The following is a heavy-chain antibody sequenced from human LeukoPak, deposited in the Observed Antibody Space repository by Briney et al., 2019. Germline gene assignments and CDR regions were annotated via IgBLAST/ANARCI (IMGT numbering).Heavy chain of an antibody. V-gene: IGHV1-8*01. CDR3: ARDFPRSTSCLGY. CDR1: GYTFTSYD. CDR2: MNPNNGNT. J-gene: IGHJ4*02. Sequence: ASVKVSCKASGYTFTSYDINWVRQATGQGLEWMGWMNPNNGNTGYAQKFQGRVTMTRNTSISTAYMELSSLRSEDTAVYYCARDFPRSTSCLGYWGQGTLVTVSS. D-gene: IGHD2-2*01.